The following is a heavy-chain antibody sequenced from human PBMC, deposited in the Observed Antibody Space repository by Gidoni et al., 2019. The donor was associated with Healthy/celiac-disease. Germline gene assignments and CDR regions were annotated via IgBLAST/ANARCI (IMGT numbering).Heavy chain of an antibody. CDR3: ARGDSGWAGVFLQH. J-gene: IGHJ1*01. V-gene: IGHV4-4*07. CDR2: IYTSGST. D-gene: IGHD6-19*01. CDR1: GGSISSYY. Sequence: QVQLQSSGPGLVKPSETLSLTCPVSGGSISSYYWRWLRQPAGKGLEWIGRIYTSGSTNYNPSLKSRVTMSVDTSKNQFSLKLSSVTAADTAVYYCARGDSGWAGVFLQHWGQGTLVTVSS.